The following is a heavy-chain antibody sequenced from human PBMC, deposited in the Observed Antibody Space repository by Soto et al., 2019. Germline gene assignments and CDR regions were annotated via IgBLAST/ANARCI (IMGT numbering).Heavy chain of an antibody. CDR1: GFTFSSYG. D-gene: IGHD6-19*01. Sequence: QVQLVESGGGVVQPGRSLRLSCAASGFTFSSYGMHWVRQAPGKGLEWVAVIWYDGSNKYYADSVKGRFTISRDNSKNTLYLQMNSLRDEDTAGYYCARDRYSSGWYDLDYWGQGTLVTVAS. CDR2: IWYDGSNK. J-gene: IGHJ4*02. CDR3: ARDRYSSGWYDLDY. V-gene: IGHV3-33*01.